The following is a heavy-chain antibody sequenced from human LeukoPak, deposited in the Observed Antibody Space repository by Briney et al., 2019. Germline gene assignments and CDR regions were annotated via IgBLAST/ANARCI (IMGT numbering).Heavy chain of an antibody. D-gene: IGHD1-26*01. CDR1: GYNFNTYW. Sequence: NAGESLKISCKGSGYNFNTYWISWVRQMPGKGLEWMGRIDPSDSYTNYSPSFQGHVTISADKSISTAYLQWSSLKASDTAMYYCARRVGATGWFDPWGQGTLVTVSS. CDR3: ARRVGATGWFDP. J-gene: IGHJ5*02. V-gene: IGHV5-10-1*01. CDR2: IDPSDSYT.